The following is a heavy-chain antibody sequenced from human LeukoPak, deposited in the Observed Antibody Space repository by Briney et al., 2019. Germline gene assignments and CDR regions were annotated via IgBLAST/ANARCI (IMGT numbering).Heavy chain of an antibody. CDR1: GGSFSGYY. CDR2: INHSGST. Sequence: SETLSLTCAVYGGSFSGYYWSWIRQPPGKGLEWIGEINHSGSTNYNPSLKSRVTISVDTSKNQFSLKLSSVTAADTAVYYCARGRLAGYYYYYGMDVWGQGTTVTVSS. D-gene: IGHD6-13*01. J-gene: IGHJ6*02. CDR3: ARGRLAGYYYYYGMDV. V-gene: IGHV4-34*01.